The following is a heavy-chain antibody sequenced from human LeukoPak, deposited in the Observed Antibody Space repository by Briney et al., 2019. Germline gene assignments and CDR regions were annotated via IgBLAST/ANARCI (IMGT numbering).Heavy chain of an antibody. Sequence: GGSLRLSCAASGFTFSSYSMNWVRQAPGKGLEGVSSISRSSSYIYYADSVKGRFTISRDNAKNSLYLQMNSLRAEDTAVYYCAREGSSGCYFDYWGQGTLVTVSS. D-gene: IGHD3-22*01. J-gene: IGHJ4*02. V-gene: IGHV3-21*01. CDR2: ISRSSSYI. CDR1: GFTFSSYS. CDR3: AREGSSGCYFDY.